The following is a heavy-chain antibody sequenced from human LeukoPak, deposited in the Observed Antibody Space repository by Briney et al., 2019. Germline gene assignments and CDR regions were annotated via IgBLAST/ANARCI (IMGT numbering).Heavy chain of an antibody. J-gene: IGHJ4*02. Sequence: PGGSLRLSCAASGFTVSNKYMSWVRQAPGKGLEWVSFLHGGGSTYYADSVKGRFTISRDNSKNTLYLQMNSLRAEDTAVYYCANHYYDSRGYYLFDCWGQGTLVTVSS. CDR1: GFTVSNKY. CDR3: ANHYYDSRGYYLFDC. D-gene: IGHD3-22*01. V-gene: IGHV3-53*01. CDR2: LHGGGST.